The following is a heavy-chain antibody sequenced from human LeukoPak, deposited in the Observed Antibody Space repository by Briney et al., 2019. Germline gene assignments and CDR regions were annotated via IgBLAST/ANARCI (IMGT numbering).Heavy chain of an antibody. D-gene: IGHD3-22*01. CDR3: ARRRYYDGSGYLE. CDR1: GYSISSGYY. J-gene: IGHJ1*01. V-gene: IGHV4-38-2*01. CDR2: LYHSDSI. Sequence: NASETLSLTCAVSGYSISSGYYWIWIRQPPGKGVEWIGNLYHSDSIYYNPSLESRVTMSVDTSKNQFSLNLRSVTAADTAVYYCARRRYYDGSGYLEWGQGTLLSVSS.